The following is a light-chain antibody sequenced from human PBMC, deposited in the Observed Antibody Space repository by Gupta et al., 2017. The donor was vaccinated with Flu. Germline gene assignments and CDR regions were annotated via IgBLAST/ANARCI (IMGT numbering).Light chain of an antibody. CDR2: AAS. Sequence: EDSATTTSADSHVTRNYLAWYQQKPGRAPRRLIYAASRWDSGVPERFSGSGSGTDFTLTISSLQPEDFAMYYCQQHENYPRTFGGGTKV. CDR3: QQHENYPRT. V-gene: IGKV1-17*01. J-gene: IGKJ4*01. CDR1: HVTRNY.